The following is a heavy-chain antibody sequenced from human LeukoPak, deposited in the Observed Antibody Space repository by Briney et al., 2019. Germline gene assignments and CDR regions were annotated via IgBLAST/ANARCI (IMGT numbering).Heavy chain of an antibody. Sequence: GESLKISCKGSGYSFNSYWIGWVRQMPGKGLKWMGIIYPGDSDARCSPSFQGQVTISADKSISTAYLQWSSLKASDTAMYYCARRRDLYNGSYYPFDYWGQGTLVTVFS. CDR1: GYSFNSYW. CDR2: IYPGDSDA. D-gene: IGHD1-26*01. V-gene: IGHV5-51*01. CDR3: ARRRDLYNGSYYPFDY. J-gene: IGHJ4*02.